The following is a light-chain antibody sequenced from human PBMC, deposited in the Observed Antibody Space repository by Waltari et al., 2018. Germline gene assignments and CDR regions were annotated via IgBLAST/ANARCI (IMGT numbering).Light chain of an antibody. CDR2: AAS. CDR3: QQSYSTPRT. Sequence: DVQMTQSPSSLSASVGDRGTITCQASQDISNYLNWYQQKPGKAPKLLIYAASSLQSGVPSRFSGSGSGTDFTLTISSLQPEDFATYYCQQSYSTPRTFGQGTKLEIK. CDR1: QDISNY. V-gene: IGKV1-39*01. J-gene: IGKJ2*02.